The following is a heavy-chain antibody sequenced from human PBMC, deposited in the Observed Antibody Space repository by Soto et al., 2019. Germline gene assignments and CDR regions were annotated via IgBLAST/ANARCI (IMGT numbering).Heavy chain of an antibody. Sequence: PSKALSLTYTVAGGSMSSYYWTWIRQPAGKGLEWIGRVYSSGGTHYNPSLKSRVTISLDTSKNQFSLRLLSVTDADTAVYYCARGQRFSDWFDPWGQGTLVTGSS. CDR2: VYSSGGT. CDR3: ARGQRFSDWFDP. V-gene: IGHV4-4*07. CDR1: GGSMSSYY. D-gene: IGHD3-3*01. J-gene: IGHJ5*02.